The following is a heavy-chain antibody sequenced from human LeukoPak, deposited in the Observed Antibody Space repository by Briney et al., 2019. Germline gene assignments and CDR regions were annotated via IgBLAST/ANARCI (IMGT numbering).Heavy chain of an antibody. CDR1: GYTFTSYG. CDR2: ISAYNGNT. D-gene: IGHD2-2*01. V-gene: IGHV1-18*01. Sequence: GASVKVSCKASGYTFTSYGISWVRQAPGQGLEWMGWISAYNGNTNYAQKFQGRVTITTDTSTSTAYMELRSLRSDDTAVYYCARGIVPAAMGPNDDAFDIWGQGTMVTVSS. CDR3: ARGIVPAAMGPNDDAFDI. J-gene: IGHJ3*02.